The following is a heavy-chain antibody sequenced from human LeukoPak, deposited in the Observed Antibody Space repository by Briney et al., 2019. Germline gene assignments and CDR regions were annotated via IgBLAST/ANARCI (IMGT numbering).Heavy chain of an antibody. CDR2: IYHTGTT. J-gene: IGHJ4*02. CDR3: ARSPGLGYSGGSCHFDY. D-gene: IGHD2-15*01. Sequence: SETLSLTRSVSGGSIGTYYWSWIRQPPGKGLEYLGYIYHTGTTSYNPSLKSRVTISVDTSKSQFSLRLSSVTAADTALYYCARSPGLGYSGGSCHFDYWGQGILVTVSS. V-gene: IGHV4-59*08. CDR1: GGSIGTYY.